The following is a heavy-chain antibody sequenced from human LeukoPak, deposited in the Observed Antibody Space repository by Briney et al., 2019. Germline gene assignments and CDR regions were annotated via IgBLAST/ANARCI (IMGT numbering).Heavy chain of an antibody. CDR2: ISAYNGNT. CDR1: GGTFSSYA. D-gene: IGHD4-17*01. V-gene: IGHV1-69*04. CDR3: ARDYGDYAFDY. Sequence: SVKVSCKASGGTFSSYAISWVRQAPGQGLEWMGWISAYNGNTNYAQKLQGRVTITADKSTSTAYMELSSLRSEDTAVYYCARDYGDYAFDYWGQGTLVTVSS. J-gene: IGHJ4*02.